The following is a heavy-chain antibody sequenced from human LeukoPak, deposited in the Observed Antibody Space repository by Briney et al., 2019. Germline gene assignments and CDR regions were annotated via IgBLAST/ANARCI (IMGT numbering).Heavy chain of an antibody. CDR2: IYTSGST. CDR3: ARGPYGTYYYYYYYMDV. D-gene: IGHD4-17*01. J-gene: IGHJ6*03. CDR1: GGSISSYY. Sequence: SETLSLTCTVSGGSISSYYWSWIRQPAGKGLEWIGRIYTSGSTNYNPSLKSRVTISVDTSKNQFSLKLSSVTAADTAVYYCARGPYGTYYYYYYYMDVWGKGTTVTVSS. V-gene: IGHV4-4*07.